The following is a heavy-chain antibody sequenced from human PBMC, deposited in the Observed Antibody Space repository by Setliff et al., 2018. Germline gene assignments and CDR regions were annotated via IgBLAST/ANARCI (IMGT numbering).Heavy chain of an antibody. V-gene: IGHV1-18*01. D-gene: IGHD3-3*01. CDR2: ISTYNGDT. CDR1: GYTFTSYG. CDR3: ARAASGNSKYYFDY. Sequence: GASVKVSCKASGYTFTSYGISWVRQAPGQGLEWMGWISTYNGDTDYAQKLQDRLTMTTDTSTSTVYMELRSLRSDDTAVYYCARAASGNSKYYFDYWGQGTLVTVSS. J-gene: IGHJ4*02.